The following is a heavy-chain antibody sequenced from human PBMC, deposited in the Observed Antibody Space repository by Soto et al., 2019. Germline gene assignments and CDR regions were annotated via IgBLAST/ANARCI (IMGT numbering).Heavy chain of an antibody. V-gene: IGHV1-69*01. CDR3: ASHSSSSGGFYYYYGMDV. J-gene: IGHJ6*02. Sequence: QVQLVQSGAEVKKPGSSVKVSCKASGGTFSSYAISWVRQAPGQGLEWMGGIIPIFGTANYAQKLQGRVTITADESTSTAYMELSSLRSEDTAVYYCASHSSSSGGFYYYYGMDVWGQGTTVTVSS. CDR2: IIPIFGTA. CDR1: GGTFSSYA. D-gene: IGHD6-6*01.